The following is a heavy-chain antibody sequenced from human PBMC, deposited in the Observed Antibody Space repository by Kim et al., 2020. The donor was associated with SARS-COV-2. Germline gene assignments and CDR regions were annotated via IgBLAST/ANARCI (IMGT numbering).Heavy chain of an antibody. Sequence: GGSLRLSCAASGFTVSSNYMSWVRQAPGKGLEWVSVIYSGGSTYYADSVKGRFTISRDNSKNTLYLQMNSLRAEDTAVYYCARTYLSPPGIAVAGTGLGYYFDYWGQGTLVTVSS. CDR2: IYSGGST. CDR1: GFTVSSNY. J-gene: IGHJ4*02. CDR3: ARTYLSPPGIAVAGTGLGYYFDY. V-gene: IGHV3-66*01. D-gene: IGHD6-19*01.